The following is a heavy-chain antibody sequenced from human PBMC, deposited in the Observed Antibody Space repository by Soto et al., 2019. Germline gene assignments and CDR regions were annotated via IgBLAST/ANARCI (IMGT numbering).Heavy chain of an antibody. CDR2: IGRRSTYI. V-gene: IGHV3-48*02. J-gene: IGHJ4*02. CDR3: ARDHNWSFDY. Sequence: GGSLILSCADSVFTFDDYSMDWFRQAPGKGLEWVSYIGRRSTYIDYADSVKGRFTISRDDAKKSLYLQMNSLRDEDTAVYYCARDHNWSFDYWGQGTPVTVSS. D-gene: IGHD1-20*01. CDR1: VFTFDDYS.